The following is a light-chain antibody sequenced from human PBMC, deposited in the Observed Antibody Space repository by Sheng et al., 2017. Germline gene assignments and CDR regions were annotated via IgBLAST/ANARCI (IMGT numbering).Light chain of an antibody. CDR2: GAS. CDR3: LQHNSSPYS. V-gene: IGKV3-15*01. CDR1: QSVSSN. J-gene: IGKJ2*03. Sequence: IVMTQSPATLSVSPGERATLSCRASQSVSSNLAWYQQKPGQAPRLLIYGASTRANDIPARFSGSGSGTEFTLTISSLQPEDFATYYCLQHNSSPYSFGQGTKLEIK.